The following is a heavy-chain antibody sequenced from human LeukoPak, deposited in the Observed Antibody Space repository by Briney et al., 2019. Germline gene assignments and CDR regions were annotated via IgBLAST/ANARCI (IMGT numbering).Heavy chain of an antibody. V-gene: IGHV1-18*01. Sequence: GASVKVSCKASGYTFTTYGISWVRQAPGQGLEWMGWISAYNGNTNYAQKLQGRVTMTTDTSTSTAYMELRSLRSDDTAVYYCARGIEFSYYDILTGYYGATYNWFDPWGQGTLVTVSS. D-gene: IGHD3-9*01. J-gene: IGHJ5*02. CDR1: GYTFTTYG. CDR3: ARGIEFSYYDILTGYYGATYNWFDP. CDR2: ISAYNGNT.